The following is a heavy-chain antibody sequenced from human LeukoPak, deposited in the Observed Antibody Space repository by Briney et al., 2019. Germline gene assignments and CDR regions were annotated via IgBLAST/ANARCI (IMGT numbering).Heavy chain of an antibody. D-gene: IGHD3-3*01. J-gene: IGHJ5*02. V-gene: IGHV1-46*01. CDR2: INPSGGST. CDR1: GYTFTSYY. CDR3: ARGPATIFGVVIETGGTWFDP. Sequence: GASVKVSCKASGYTFTSYYMHWVRQAPGQGLEWMGIINPSGGSTSYAQKFQGRVTMTRDTSASTAYMELSSLRSEDMAVYYCARGPATIFGVVIETGGTWFDPWGQGTLVTVSS.